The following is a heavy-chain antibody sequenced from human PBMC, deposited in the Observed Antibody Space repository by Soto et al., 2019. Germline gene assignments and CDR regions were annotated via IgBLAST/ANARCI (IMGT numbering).Heavy chain of an antibody. Sequence: GGSLRLSCAASGFTFSSYGMHWVRQAPGKGLEWVAVISYDGSNKYYADSVKGRFTISRDNSKNTLYLQMNSLRAEDTAVYYCANLLGYCSGGSCYAPGISDAFDIWGQGTMVTVSS. CDR3: ANLLGYCSGGSCYAPGISDAFDI. J-gene: IGHJ3*02. D-gene: IGHD2-15*01. V-gene: IGHV3-30*18. CDR1: GFTFSSYG. CDR2: ISYDGSNK.